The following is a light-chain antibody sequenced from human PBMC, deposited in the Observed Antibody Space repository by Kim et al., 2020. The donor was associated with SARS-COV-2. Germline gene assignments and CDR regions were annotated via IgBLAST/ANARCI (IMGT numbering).Light chain of an antibody. CDR1: QSISSW. CDR2: DAS. Sequence: SASVGDRVTITCRASQSISSWLAWYQQKPGKAPKLLIYDASSLESGVPSRFSGSGSGTEFTLTISSLQPDDFATYYCQQYNSYPYTFGQGPSWRS. J-gene: IGKJ2*01. CDR3: QQYNSYPYT. V-gene: IGKV1-5*01.